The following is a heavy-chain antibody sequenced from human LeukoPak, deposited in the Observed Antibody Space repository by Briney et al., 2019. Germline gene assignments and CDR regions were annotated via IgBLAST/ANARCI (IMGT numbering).Heavy chain of an antibody. J-gene: IGHJ4*02. V-gene: IGHV4-61*01. CDR1: GGSVSSGSYY. CDR2: IYYSGST. Sequence: SETLSLTCTVSGGSVSSGSYYWSWIRQPPGKGLEWIGYIYYSGSTNYNPSLKSRVTISVDTSRNLFSLKLSSVTAADTAVYYCARSFGSGSYFFDYWGQGTLVTVSS. CDR3: ARSFGSGSYFFDY. D-gene: IGHD3-10*01.